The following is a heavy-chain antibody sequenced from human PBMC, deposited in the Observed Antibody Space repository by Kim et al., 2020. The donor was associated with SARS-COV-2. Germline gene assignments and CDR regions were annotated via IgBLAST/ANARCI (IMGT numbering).Heavy chain of an antibody. D-gene: IGHD2-15*01. CDR3: ARSHIVVVVAATSPAACDY. Sequence: SRVTISGDTSKNQFSLKLSSVTAADTAVYYCARSHIVVVVAATSPAACDYWGQGTLVTVSS. V-gene: IGHV4-59*01. J-gene: IGHJ4*02.